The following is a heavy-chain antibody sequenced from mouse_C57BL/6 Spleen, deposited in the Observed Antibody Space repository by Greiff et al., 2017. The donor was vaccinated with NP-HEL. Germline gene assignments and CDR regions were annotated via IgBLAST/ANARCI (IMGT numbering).Heavy chain of an antibody. CDR1: GYTFTSYG. CDR2: IYPRSGNT. J-gene: IGHJ4*01. D-gene: IGHD2-2*01. Sequence: VQLQQSGAELARPGASVKLSCKASGYTFTSYGISWVKQRTGQGLEWIGEIYPRSGNTYYNEKFKGKATLTADKSSSTAYMELRSLTSEDSAVYFCARGGSTMVTTDYYAMDYWGQGTSVTVSS. V-gene: IGHV1-81*01. CDR3: ARGGSTMVTTDYYAMDY.